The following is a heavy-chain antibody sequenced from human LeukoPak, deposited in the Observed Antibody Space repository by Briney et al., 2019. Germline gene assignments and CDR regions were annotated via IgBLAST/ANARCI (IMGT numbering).Heavy chain of an antibody. V-gene: IGHV3-48*01. CDR1: GFTFSSYA. J-gene: IGHJ6*02. CDR2: ISSGSSSR. Sequence: PGGSLRLSCAASGFTFSSYAMSWVRQAPGKGLEWVSYISSGSSSRYYADSVKGRFTISRDNAKNSLYLQMNSLRAEDTAVYFCARLRYYAVDVWGQGTTVTVSS. CDR3: ARLRYYAVDV.